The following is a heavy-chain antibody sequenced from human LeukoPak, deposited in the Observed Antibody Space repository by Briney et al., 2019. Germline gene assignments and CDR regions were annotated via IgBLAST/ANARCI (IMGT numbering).Heavy chain of an antibody. D-gene: IGHD6-13*01. CDR2: ISSSSSYI. V-gene: IGHV3-21*01. Sequence: GGSLRLSCAASGFTFSSYSMNWVRQAPGKGLEWVSSISSSSSYIYYADSVKGRFTISGDNAKNSLYLQMNSLRAEDTAVYYCARDDGGSSSWYPGRWFDPWGQGTLVTVSS. J-gene: IGHJ5*02. CDR3: ARDDGGSSSWYPGRWFDP. CDR1: GFTFSSYS.